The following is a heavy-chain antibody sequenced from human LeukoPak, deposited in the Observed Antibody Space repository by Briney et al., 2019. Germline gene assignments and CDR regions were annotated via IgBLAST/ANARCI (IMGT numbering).Heavy chain of an antibody. CDR1: GLTFSSYW. CDR3: RGIQLWARTYAFDI. CDR2: IKQDGSEK. J-gene: IGHJ3*02. Sequence: PGGSLRLSCAASGLTFSSYWMSWVRQAPGKGLEWVANIKQDGSEKYYVDSVKGRFTISRDNAKNSLYLQMNSLRAEDTAVYYCRGIQLWARTYAFDIWGQGTMVTVSS. V-gene: IGHV3-7*01. D-gene: IGHD5-18*01.